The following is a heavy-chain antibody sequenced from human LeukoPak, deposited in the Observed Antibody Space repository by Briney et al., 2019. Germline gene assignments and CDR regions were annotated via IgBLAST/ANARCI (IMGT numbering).Heavy chain of an antibody. Sequence: GGSLRLSCAASGFTFSSYSMNWVRQAPGKGLEWVSSISSSSSYIYYADSVKGRFTISRDNAKNSLYLQMNSLRAEDTAVYYCARAIPYFDWLLGYWGQGTLVTVSS. V-gene: IGHV3-21*01. J-gene: IGHJ4*02. D-gene: IGHD3-9*01. CDR1: GFTFSSYS. CDR3: ARAIPYFDWLLGY. CDR2: ISSSSSYI.